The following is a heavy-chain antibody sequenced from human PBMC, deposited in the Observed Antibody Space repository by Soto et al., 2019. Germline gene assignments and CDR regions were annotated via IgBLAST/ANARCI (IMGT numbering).Heavy chain of an antibody. CDR3: ARIEGDCSGGSCYSGGFDY. V-gene: IGHV3-11*01. J-gene: IGHJ4*02. CDR2: IDNSGTIK. CDR1: GFTFSDYY. Sequence: GSLRLSCAASGFTFSDYYMTWIRQAPGKGLEWVSYIDNSGTIKYYADSVKGRFTISRDNTKNSLSLQMNSLGAEDTAIYYCARIEGDCSGGSCYSGGFDYWGQGALVTVSS. D-gene: IGHD2-15*01.